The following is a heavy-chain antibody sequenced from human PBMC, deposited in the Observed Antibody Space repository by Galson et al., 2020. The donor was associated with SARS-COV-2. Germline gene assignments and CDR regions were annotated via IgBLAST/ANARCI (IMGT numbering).Heavy chain of an antibody. CDR2: IYYSGST. Sequence: SETLSLTCTVSGGTISNSSYYWGWIRQPPGKGLEWIGSIYYSGSTYYNPSLKSRVTISVDTSKNQFSLKLSSVTAADTAVYYCARGVSKGRNFDYWGQGTLVTVSS. D-gene: IGHD3-10*01. V-gene: IGHV4-39*01. J-gene: IGHJ4*02. CDR1: GGTISNSSYY. CDR3: ARGVSKGRNFDY.